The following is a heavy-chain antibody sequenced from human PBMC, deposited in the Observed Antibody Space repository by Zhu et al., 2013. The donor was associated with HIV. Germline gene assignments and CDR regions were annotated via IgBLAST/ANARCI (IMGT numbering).Heavy chain of an antibody. V-gene: IGHV3-30*03. CDR2: TSYDGSNK. J-gene: IGHJ4*02. CDR3: ARVPREGIAVAGTFGY. CDR1: GFTFSFYG. D-gene: IGHD6-19*01. Sequence: VQLVESGGGVVQPGRSLRLSCAASGFTFSFYGMHWVRQAPGKGLEWVAVTSYDGSNKYYADSVKGRFTISRDNSKNTLYLQMNSLRAEDTAVYYCARVPREGIAVAGTFGYWGQGTLVTVSS.